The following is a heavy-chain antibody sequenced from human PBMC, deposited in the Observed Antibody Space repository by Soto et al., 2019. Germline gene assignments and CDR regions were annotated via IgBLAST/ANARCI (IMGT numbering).Heavy chain of an antibody. Sequence: QVQLQQWGAGLLKPSETLSLTCAVYGGSFSGYYWSWIRQPPGKGLEWIGEINHSGSTNYNPSLKSRVTISVDTSTHQFSLKLSSVTAADTAVYYCARRGGRYFDYWGQGTLVTVAS. CDR3: ARRGGRYFDY. CDR1: GGSFSGYY. J-gene: IGHJ4*02. CDR2: INHSGST. D-gene: IGHD6-25*01. V-gene: IGHV4-34*01.